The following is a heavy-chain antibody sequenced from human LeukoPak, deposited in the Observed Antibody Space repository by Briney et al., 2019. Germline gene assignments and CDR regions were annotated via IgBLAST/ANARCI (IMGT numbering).Heavy chain of an antibody. CDR3: ARDYDSSGYSNFFDY. Sequence: GGSLRLSRAASGFTFSSYSMNWVRQAPGKGLEWVSSISSSSSYIYYADSVKGRFTISRDNAKNSLYLQMNSLRAEDTAVYYCARDYDSSGYSNFFDYWGQGTLVTVSS. CDR1: GFTFSSYS. V-gene: IGHV3-21*01. J-gene: IGHJ4*02. D-gene: IGHD3-22*01. CDR2: ISSSSSYI.